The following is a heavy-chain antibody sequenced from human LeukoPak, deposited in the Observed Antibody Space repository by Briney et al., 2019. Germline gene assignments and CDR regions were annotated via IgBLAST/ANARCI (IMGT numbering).Heavy chain of an antibody. D-gene: IGHD6-19*01. CDR3: ARRRIAVAGDVDY. J-gene: IGHJ4*02. Sequence: SETLSLTCTVSGGSTSSYYWSWIRQPPGKGLEWIGYIYYSGSTNYNPSLKSRVTISVDTSKNQFSLKLSSVTAADTAVYYCARRRIAVAGDVDYWGQGTLVTVSS. CDR1: GGSTSSYY. V-gene: IGHV4-59*08. CDR2: IYYSGST.